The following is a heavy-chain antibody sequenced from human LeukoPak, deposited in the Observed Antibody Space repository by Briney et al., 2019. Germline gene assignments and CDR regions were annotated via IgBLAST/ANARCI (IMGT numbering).Heavy chain of an antibody. Sequence: SQTLSLTCTVSGGSISSGGYYWSWIRQHPGKGLGWIGYIYYSGSTYYNPSLKSRVTISVDTSKNQFSLKLSSVTAADTAVYYCARDPRLGAFDIWGQGTMVTVSS. J-gene: IGHJ3*02. V-gene: IGHV4-31*03. CDR1: GGSISSGGYY. CDR2: IYYSGST. D-gene: IGHD6-19*01. CDR3: ARDPRLGAFDI.